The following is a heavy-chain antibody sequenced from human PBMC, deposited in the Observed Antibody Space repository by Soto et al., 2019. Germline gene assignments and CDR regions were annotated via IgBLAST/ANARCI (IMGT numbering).Heavy chain of an antibody. J-gene: IGHJ4*02. CDR3: ASVGGPLGLLSWGVFAY. D-gene: IGHD1-26*01. V-gene: IGHV3-7*05. CDR2: LSHDGRER. CDR1: GFDFNKYW. Sequence: PGGSLRLSCEASGFDFNKYWMTWVRQGPGKGLEWVGSLSHDGRERYYMDSVKGRFTISRDNANNLLSLQMSSLRAEDTAVYYCASVGGPLGLLSWGVFAYWGQGTLVTVSS.